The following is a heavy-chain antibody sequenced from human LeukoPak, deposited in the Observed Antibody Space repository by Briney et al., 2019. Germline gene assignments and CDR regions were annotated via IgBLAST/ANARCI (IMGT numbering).Heavy chain of an antibody. J-gene: IGHJ4*02. CDR1: GYTFTGYY. CDR3: AGVYIAEDY. Sequence: GASVIVSCKASGYTFTGYYMHWVRQAPGQGLEWMGWIIPNSGGTNYALKFQGRVTMTRDTSISTAYMELSRLRSDDTAVYYCAGVYIAEDYWGQGTLVTISS. V-gene: IGHV1-2*02. CDR2: IIPNSGGT. D-gene: IGHD2-15*01.